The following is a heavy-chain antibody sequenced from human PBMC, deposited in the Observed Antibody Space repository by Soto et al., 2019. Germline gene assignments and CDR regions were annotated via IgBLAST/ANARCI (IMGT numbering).Heavy chain of an antibody. V-gene: IGHV3-11*01. CDR3: AIHYDMWSGYLSPVDY. D-gene: IGHD3-3*01. J-gene: IGHJ4*02. Sequence: QVQLVESGGDLVKPGGSLRLSCAASGYTFSDYYMSWIRQAPGKGLEWISYIDTSGTKIYYADSVKGRFTITRDNAKNSLYLEMNSLRDEDTAVYYCAIHYDMWSGYLSPVDYWGQGTLVTVSS. CDR2: IDTSGTKI. CDR1: GYTFSDYY.